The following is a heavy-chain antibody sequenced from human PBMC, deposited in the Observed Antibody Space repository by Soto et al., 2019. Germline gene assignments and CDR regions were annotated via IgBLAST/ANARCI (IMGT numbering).Heavy chain of an antibody. Sequence: ASVKVSCKASGYTFTSYDINWVRQATGQGLEWMGWMNPNSGKTGYAQKFQGRVTMTRNTSISTAYMELSSLRSEDTAVYYCARVSDYGDYVDYWGQGTLVTVSS. D-gene: IGHD4-17*01. CDR1: GYTFTSYD. CDR3: ARVSDYGDYVDY. J-gene: IGHJ4*02. V-gene: IGHV1-8*01. CDR2: MNPNSGKT.